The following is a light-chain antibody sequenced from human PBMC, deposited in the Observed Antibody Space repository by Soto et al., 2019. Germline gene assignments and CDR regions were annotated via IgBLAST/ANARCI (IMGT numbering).Light chain of an antibody. CDR2: DVT. V-gene: IGLV2-14*01. Sequence: QSALTQPASVSGSPGQSITISCTGTSSDVGGYNFVSWYQQYPGKAPKLMIHDVTSRPSGVSNRFSGSESGTTASLTISGLQAEDEADYYCCSYASSTSYVFGTGTQLTVL. CDR1: SSDVGGYNF. J-gene: IGLJ1*01. CDR3: CSYASSTSYV.